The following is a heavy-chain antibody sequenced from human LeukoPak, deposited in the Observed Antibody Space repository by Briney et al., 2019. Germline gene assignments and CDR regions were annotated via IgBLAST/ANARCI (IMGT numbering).Heavy chain of an antibody. Sequence: SETLSLTCAVYGGSFSGYYWSWIRQPPGKGLEWIGEINHSGSTNYNPSLKSRVTISVDTSKNQFSLKLSSVTAADTAVYYCARAKVRGVGFYYWGQGTLVTVSS. CDR1: GGSFSGYY. CDR2: INHSGST. V-gene: IGHV4-34*01. CDR3: ARAKVRGVGFYY. D-gene: IGHD3-10*01. J-gene: IGHJ4*02.